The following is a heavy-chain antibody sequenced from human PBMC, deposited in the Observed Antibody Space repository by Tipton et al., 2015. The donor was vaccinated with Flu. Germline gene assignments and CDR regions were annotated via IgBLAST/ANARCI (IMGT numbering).Heavy chain of an antibody. CDR2: IYSSGST. J-gene: IGHJ5*02. CDR1: GGSINSYY. Sequence: TLSLTCTVSGGSINSYYWSWIRQSAGKGLEWIGRIYSSGSTNYNPSLKSRVTMSVDTSKGQFFLNLSSVTAADTTVYYCARACGSGGNRWFDPWGQGALVTVSS. CDR3: ARACGSGGNRWFDP. D-gene: IGHD2-15*01. V-gene: IGHV4-4*07.